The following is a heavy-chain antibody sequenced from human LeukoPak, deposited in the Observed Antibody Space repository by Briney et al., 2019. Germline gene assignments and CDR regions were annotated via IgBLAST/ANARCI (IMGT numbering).Heavy chain of an antibody. V-gene: IGHV1-18*01. CDR3: ARDQRSSCTGGTCYYFDY. CDR2: ISGHNGDT. D-gene: IGHD2-15*01. Sequence: ASVKVSCKASGYTFTSYGISWVRQAPGQGLEWVGWISGHNGDTNSARKLQGRVTMTTDTSTSTAYMELRSLISDDTAVYYCARDQRSSCTGGTCYYFDYWGQGTLVTVSP. J-gene: IGHJ4*02. CDR1: GYTFTSYG.